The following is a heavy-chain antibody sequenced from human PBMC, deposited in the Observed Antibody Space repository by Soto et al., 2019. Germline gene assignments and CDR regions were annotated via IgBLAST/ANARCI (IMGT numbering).Heavy chain of an antibody. Sequence: SEALSLTCAVYGESFSGYSWNWIRQPPGKGLEWIGEINHRGITNYNPSLKSRVTILVDTSKNQFSLNLSSVTAADTAVYYCARRDSSGWYYFDYWGQGTQVTVSS. V-gene: IGHV4-34*01. D-gene: IGHD6-19*01. CDR3: ARRDSSGWYYFDY. CDR1: GESFSGYS. J-gene: IGHJ4*02. CDR2: INHRGIT.